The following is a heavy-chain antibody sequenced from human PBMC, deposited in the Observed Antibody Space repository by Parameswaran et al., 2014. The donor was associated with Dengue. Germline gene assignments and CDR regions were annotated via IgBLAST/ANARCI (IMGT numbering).Heavy chain of an antibody. CDR2: ISHFGGA. CDR1: GGSFSPFY. CDR3: AEKGVVTGFDF. Sequence: SETLSLTCAVYGGSFSPFYWTWIRQSPGKGLEWIGEISHFGGATYNPSLTSRVTMSVDASKMQISLHLSSVTATDTAVYYCAEKGVVTGFDFWGHGTLVTVSS. V-gene: IGHV4-34*01. D-gene: IGHD2-21*02. J-gene: IGHJ4*01.